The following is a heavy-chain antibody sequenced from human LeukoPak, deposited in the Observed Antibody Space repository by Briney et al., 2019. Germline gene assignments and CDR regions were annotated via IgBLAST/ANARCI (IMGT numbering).Heavy chain of an antibody. CDR2: MNPNSGNT. V-gene: IGHV1-8*01. J-gene: IGHJ4*02. CDR3: AGVSDSGYDGTFDY. Sequence: ASVKVSCKASGYTFTSYDINWVRQATGQGLEWMGWMNPNSGNTGYAQKFQGRVTMTRNTSISTAYMELSSLRSEDTAVYYCAGVSDSGYDGTFDYWGQGTLVTVSS. CDR1: GYTFTSYD. D-gene: IGHD5-12*01.